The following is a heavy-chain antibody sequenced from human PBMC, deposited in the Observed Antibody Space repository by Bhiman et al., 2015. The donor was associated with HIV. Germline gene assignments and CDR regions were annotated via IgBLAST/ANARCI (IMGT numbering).Heavy chain of an antibody. CDR1: GFTFSSYE. Sequence: EVQLVESWGRALVQPGTGSLKLSCAASGFTFSSYEMNWVRQAPGKGLEWVSYISTSGNTIYYVRLCEGPIHHLQRQRQRATLYLQMNSLRAEDTALYYCVRSSVTNWFDPGARVTLVTVSS. V-gene: IGHV3-48*03. J-gene: IGHJ5*02. D-gene: IGHD3-22*01. CDR3: VRSSVTNWFDP. CDR2: ISTSGNTI.